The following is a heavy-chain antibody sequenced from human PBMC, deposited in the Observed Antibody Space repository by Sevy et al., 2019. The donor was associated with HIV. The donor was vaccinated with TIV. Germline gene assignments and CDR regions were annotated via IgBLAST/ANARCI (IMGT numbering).Heavy chain of an antibody. CDR2: ISVGSSYI. V-gene: IGHV3-21*01. J-gene: IGHJ4*02. CDR1: GFTFSHYT. Sequence: GGSLRLSCAASGFTFSHYTMNWVRQAPGKGLEWVSSISVGSSYIAYADSVKDRFTISRDNPKNSLYLQMSGLRAEDTAVYYCARGDYYGSLYYFDYWGQGTLVTVSS. CDR3: ARGDYYGSLYYFDY. D-gene: IGHD3-10*01.